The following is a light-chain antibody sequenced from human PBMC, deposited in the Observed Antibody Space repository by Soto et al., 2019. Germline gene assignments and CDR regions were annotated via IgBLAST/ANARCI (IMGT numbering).Light chain of an antibody. J-gene: IGKJ4*01. CDR3: QHRTDWPT. CDR1: QSVSHF. CDR2: DTS. V-gene: IGKV3-11*01. Sequence: EIVLTQSPATLSLSPGESATLSCRASQSVSHFLAWYQQKPGQAPRLLIYDTSSRATGIPGRFSGSGSGTDFTLTIDILEPADAAVYYCQHRTDWPTFGGGTKVEI.